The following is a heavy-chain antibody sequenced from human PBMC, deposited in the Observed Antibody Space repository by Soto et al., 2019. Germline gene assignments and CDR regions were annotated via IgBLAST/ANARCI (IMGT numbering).Heavy chain of an antibody. V-gene: IGHV4-59*01. CDR1: GGSISSYY. J-gene: IGHJ5*02. CDR2: IYYSGRT. Sequence: PSETLSLTCTVSGGSISSYYWSWIRQPPGKGLEWIGYIYYSGRTNYNPSIKSRVTISVDTSKNQFSLKLSSVTAADTAVYFCARGYCSSTSCYIWDNWFDPWGQGTLVTVSS. CDR3: ARGYCSSTSCYIWDNWFDP. D-gene: IGHD2-2*02.